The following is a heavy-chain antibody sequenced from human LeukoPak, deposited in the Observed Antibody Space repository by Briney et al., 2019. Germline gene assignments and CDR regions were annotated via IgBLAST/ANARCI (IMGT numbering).Heavy chain of an antibody. D-gene: IGHD2-15*01. CDR2: INPSGGST. CDR3: ARESHCSGGTCYLTAFDV. J-gene: IGHJ3*01. Sequence: ASVKVSCKASGYTFTSYYMHWVRQAPGQGLEWMGIINPSGGSTSYAQKFQGRVTMTRDTSTSTVYMELSSLRSADTAVYYCARESHCSGGTCYLTAFDVWGQGTLLTVSS. V-gene: IGHV1-46*01. CDR1: GYTFTSYY.